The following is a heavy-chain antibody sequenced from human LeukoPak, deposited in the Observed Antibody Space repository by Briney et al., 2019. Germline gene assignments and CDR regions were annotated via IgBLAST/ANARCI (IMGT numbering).Heavy chain of an antibody. CDR1: GYSFTSYW. D-gene: IGHD3-16*01. V-gene: IGHV5-51*01. CDR2: IYPGDSDT. J-gene: IGHJ4*02. Sequence: GESLKISCKGSGYSFTSYWIGWVRQMPGKGLEWMGIIYPGDSDTRYSPSFQGQVTISADKSLRTAYLQWSSLKASDTAMYYCARGRGSHHTAYMNGGQESPVPVSS. CDR3: ARGRGSHHTAYMN.